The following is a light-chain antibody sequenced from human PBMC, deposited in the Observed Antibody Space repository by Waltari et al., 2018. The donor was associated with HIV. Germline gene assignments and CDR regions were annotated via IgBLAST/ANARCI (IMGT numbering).Light chain of an antibody. CDR2: EVS. J-gene: IGLJ2*01. CDR1: SSDVGNYNR. Sequence: QSALTQPPSVSGSPGQSVTISCTGTSSDVGNYNRVSWYQQPPGSAPKLMIYEVSNRPSGVPRRFSGSKSVNTASLTISGLQAEDEADYYCSSYTSSNTFVVFGGGTKLTVL. CDR3: SSYTSSNTFVV. V-gene: IGLV2-18*02.